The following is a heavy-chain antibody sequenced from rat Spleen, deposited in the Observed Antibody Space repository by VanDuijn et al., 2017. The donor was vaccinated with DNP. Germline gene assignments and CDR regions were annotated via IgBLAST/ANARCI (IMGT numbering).Heavy chain of an antibody. V-gene: IGHV5-27*01. J-gene: IGHJ2*01. CDR1: GFDFNNYY. CDR2: ISISDSRS. Sequence: EVQLVESGGGLVQPGRSLKVSCAASGFDFNNYYMAWVRQAPKKGLEWVATISISDSRSYYSDSVRGRFTISRDNAKSSLYLQMNSLKSEDTATYYCAKDAFDYWGQGVMVTVSS. CDR3: AKDAFDY.